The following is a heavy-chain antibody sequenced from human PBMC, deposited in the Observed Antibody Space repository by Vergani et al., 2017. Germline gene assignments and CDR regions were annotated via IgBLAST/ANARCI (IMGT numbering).Heavy chain of an antibody. CDR1: GGSISSYY. CDR3: ARSIGSSSWYGLDCDY. CDR2: IYYSGST. D-gene: IGHD6-13*01. J-gene: IGHJ4*02. V-gene: IGHV4-59*01. Sequence: QVQLQESGPGLVKPSETLSLTCTVSGGSISSYYWSWIRQPPGKGLEWIGYIYYSGSTNYNPSLKSRVTISVDTSKNKFSLKLSSVTAADTAVYYCARSIGSSSWYGLDCDYWGQGTLVTVSS.